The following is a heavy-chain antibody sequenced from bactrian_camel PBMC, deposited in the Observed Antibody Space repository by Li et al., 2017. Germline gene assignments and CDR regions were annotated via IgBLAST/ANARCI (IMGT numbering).Heavy chain of an antibody. CDR2: ISTLGTT. CDR1: RYTYSSYC. J-gene: IGHJ4*01. CDR3: AARTTCGSTWHVPVYTY. Sequence: LVESGGGSVQAGGSLRLSCAASRYTYSSYCMAWFRQAPGKGRERVAVISTLGTTTYTASVKGRFVISIDNAKNTVYLQMSSLEPDDTAMYYCAARTTCGSTWHVPVYTYWGQGTQVTVS. V-gene: IGHV3S10*01. D-gene: IGHD7*01.